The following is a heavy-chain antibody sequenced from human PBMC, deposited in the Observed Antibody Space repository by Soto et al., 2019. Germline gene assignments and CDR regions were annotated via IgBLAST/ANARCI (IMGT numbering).Heavy chain of an antibody. CDR2: IYYSGST. D-gene: IGHD1-1*01. Sequence: QVQLQESGPGLVKPSQTLSLTCTVSGGSISSGGYYWSWIRQHPGKGLEWIGYIYYSGSTYYNPSRKSRVTRSVDTSKNQFSLKLSSVTAADTAVYYCARVSVGYNSPNDYWGQGTLVTVSS. CDR1: GGSISSGGYY. V-gene: IGHV4-31*03. CDR3: ARVSVGYNSPNDY. J-gene: IGHJ4*02.